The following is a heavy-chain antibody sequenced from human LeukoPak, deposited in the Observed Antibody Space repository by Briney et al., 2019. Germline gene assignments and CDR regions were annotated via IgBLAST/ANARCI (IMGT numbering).Heavy chain of an antibody. CDR2: IYYSGNT. CDR1: GGSISGYY. CDR3: ARDSQICSGGNCYLRQDY. Sequence: PSETLSLTCTVSGGSISGYYCSWIRQPPGKGLEWIGYIYYSGNTNYNPSLKSRVTISVDTSRNQFSLKLSSVTAADTAVYYCARDSQICSGGNCYLRQDYWGQGTLVTVSS. V-gene: IGHV4-59*01. D-gene: IGHD2-15*01. J-gene: IGHJ4*02.